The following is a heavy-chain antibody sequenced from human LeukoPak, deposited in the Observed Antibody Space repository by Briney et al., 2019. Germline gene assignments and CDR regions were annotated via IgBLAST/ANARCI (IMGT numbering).Heavy chain of an antibody. V-gene: IGHV1-2*02. CDR3: ARGGDPRRENWFDP. D-gene: IGHD7-27*01. CDR2: INPNSGGT. CDR1: GYTFTSYY. Sequence: GASVKVSCKASGYTFTSYYMHWVRQAPGQGLEWMGWINPNSGGTNYAQKFQGRVTMTRDTSISTAYMELSRLRSDDTAVYYCARGGDPRRENWFDPWGQGTLVTVSS. J-gene: IGHJ5*02.